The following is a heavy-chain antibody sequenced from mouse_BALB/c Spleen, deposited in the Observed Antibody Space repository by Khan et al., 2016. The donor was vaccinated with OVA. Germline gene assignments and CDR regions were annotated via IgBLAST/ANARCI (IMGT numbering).Heavy chain of an antibody. CDR2: TSSGGHYT. CDR1: GFTFSSFA. J-gene: IGHJ4*01. CDR3: ARSLVDCYAMDY. D-gene: IGHD2-13*01. V-gene: IGHV5-9-3*01. Sequence: EVELVESGGGVVKPGGSLKLSCSASGFTFSSFAMSWVRQTPEQRLEWVATTSSGGHYTFYPDSVKGRFTISRDNARNTLYLQMSSLRSEDTAMYYCARSLVDCYAMDYWGQGTSVTVSS.